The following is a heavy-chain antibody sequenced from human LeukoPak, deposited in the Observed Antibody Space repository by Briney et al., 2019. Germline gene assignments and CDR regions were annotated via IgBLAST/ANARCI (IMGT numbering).Heavy chain of an antibody. Sequence: GGSLRLSCAASGFTSRDYYMHWVRQAPGKGLEWISYISNNGDTIYYADSVKGRFTISRDNAKNSLFLQMNSLSAEDTAVYYCARDPQAWEVPLDSWGQGTLVTVSS. CDR3: ARDPQAWEVPLDS. CDR1: GFTSRDYY. J-gene: IGHJ4*02. V-gene: IGHV3-11*01. CDR2: ISNNGDTI. D-gene: IGHD2-2*01.